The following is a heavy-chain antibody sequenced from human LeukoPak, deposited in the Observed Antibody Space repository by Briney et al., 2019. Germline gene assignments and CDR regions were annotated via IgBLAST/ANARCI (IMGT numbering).Heavy chain of an antibody. Sequence: ASVKVSCKASGYTFTGYYMHWVRQAPGQGLEWMGWINPNSGGTNYAQKFQGRVTMTRDTSISTAYMELSRLRSDDTAVYYCARAPYDYVWGSYPRDNSYHFDYWGQGTLVTVS. CDR3: ARAPYDYVWGSYPRDNSYHFDY. J-gene: IGHJ4*02. D-gene: IGHD3-16*02. CDR2: INPNSGGT. V-gene: IGHV1-2*02. CDR1: GYTFTGYY.